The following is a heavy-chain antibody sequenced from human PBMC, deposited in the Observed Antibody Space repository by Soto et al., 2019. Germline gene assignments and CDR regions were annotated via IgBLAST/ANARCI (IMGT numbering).Heavy chain of an antibody. CDR1: GYTFTSYD. CDR2: MNPNSGNT. Sequence: ASVKVSCKASGYTFTSYDINWVRQAPGQGLEWMGWMNPNSGNTGYAQKFQGRVTMTRNTSISTAYTELSSLRPEDTAVYYCARGLGITISPDAFDIWGQGTMVTVSS. D-gene: IGHD3-3*01. V-gene: IGHV1-8*01. CDR3: ARGLGITISPDAFDI. J-gene: IGHJ3*02.